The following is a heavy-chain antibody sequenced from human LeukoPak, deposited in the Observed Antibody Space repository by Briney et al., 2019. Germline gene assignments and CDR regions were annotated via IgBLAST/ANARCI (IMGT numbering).Heavy chain of an antibody. D-gene: IGHD5-12*01. CDR3: ARERTGYSGYAGSYWYFDL. V-gene: IGHV4-31*03. CDR2: IYYSGST. CDR1: GGSISSGVYY. J-gene: IGHJ2*01. Sequence: PSETLSLTCTVSGGSISSGVYYWSWIRQHPGKGLEWIGYIYYSGSTYYNPSLKSRVTISVDTSKNQFSLKLSSVTAADTAVYYCARERTGYSGYAGSYWYFDLWGRGTLVTVSS.